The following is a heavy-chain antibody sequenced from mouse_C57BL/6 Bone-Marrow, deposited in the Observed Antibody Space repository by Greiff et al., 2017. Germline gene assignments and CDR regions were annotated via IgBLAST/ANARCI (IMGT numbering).Heavy chain of an antibody. CDR3: AKTLFITTVVADYAMDY. J-gene: IGHJ4*01. D-gene: IGHD1-1*01. CDR2: IWRGGST. Sequence: VKVVESGPGLVQPSQSLSITCTVSGFSLTSYGVHWVRQSPGKGLEWLGVIWRGGSTDYNAAFMSRLSITKDNSKSQVFFKMNSLQADDTAIYYCAKTLFITTVVADYAMDYWGQGTSVTVSS. V-gene: IGHV2-5*01. CDR1: GFSLTSYG.